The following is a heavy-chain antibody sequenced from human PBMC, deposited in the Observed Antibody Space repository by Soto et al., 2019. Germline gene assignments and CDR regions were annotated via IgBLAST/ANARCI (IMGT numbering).Heavy chain of an antibody. CDR2: IRSNGRT. D-gene: IGHD2-15*01. Sequence: EVQLVESGGGLVQPGGSLELSCAASGFTFSASAMHWVRQASGKGLEWVGRIRSNGRTAYAASMQGRFTISRDDSKKTDYLQLNSLKTDYTAVYYCARLDCSGGSCYPYYFEHWGQGALVTVSA. V-gene: IGHV3-73*02. CDR1: GFTFSASA. CDR3: ARLDCSGGSCYPYYFEH. J-gene: IGHJ4*02.